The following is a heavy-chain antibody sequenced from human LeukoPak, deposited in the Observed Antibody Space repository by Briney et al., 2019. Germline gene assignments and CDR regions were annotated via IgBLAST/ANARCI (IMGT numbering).Heavy chain of an antibody. D-gene: IGHD5-18*01. CDR2: ISGSGGST. Sequence: GGSLRLSCAASGFTFSDYYMSWIRQAPGKGLEWVSAISGSGGSTYYADSVKGRFTISRDNSKNTLYLQMNSLRAEDTAVYYCAKATRGYSYGTIDYWGQGTLVTVSS. J-gene: IGHJ4*02. CDR1: GFTFSDYY. V-gene: IGHV3-23*01. CDR3: AKATRGYSYGTIDY.